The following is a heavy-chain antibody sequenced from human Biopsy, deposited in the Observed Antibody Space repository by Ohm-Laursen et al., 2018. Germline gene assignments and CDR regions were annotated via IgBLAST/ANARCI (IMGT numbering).Heavy chain of an antibody. CDR1: GGSFTGPY. D-gene: IGHD4-23*01. J-gene: IGHJ4*02. V-gene: IGHV4-59*11. CDR2: ISYTGYT. CDR3: ARGSNDFGGLYFPR. Sequence: TLSLTCTVSGGSFTGPYWSWIRQPPGKGLEWIGHISYTGYTSYNASLKSRVTISVDTSRNHFSLRLSSLTAADTAVYYCARGSNDFGGLYFPRWGQGTLLTVSS.